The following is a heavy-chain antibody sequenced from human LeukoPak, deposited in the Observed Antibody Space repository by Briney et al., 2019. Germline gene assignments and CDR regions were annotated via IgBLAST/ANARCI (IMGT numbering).Heavy chain of an antibody. CDR1: GFTFSSYS. V-gene: IGHV3-21*01. CDR2: ISSSSSYI. J-gene: IGHJ4*02. CDR3: ARDQYYDYVWGSYRSGGVDY. D-gene: IGHD3-16*02. Sequence: GGSLRLSCAASGFTFSSYSMNWVRQAPGKGLEWGSSISSSSSYIYYADSVKGRFTISRDNAKNSLYLQMTSLRAEDTAVYYCARDQYYDYVWGSYRSGGVDYWGQGTLVTVSS.